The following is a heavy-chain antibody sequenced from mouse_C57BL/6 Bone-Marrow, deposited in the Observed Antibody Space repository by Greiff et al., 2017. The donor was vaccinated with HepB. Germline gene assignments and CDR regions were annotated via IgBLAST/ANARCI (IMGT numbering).Heavy chain of an antibody. V-gene: IGHV1-81*01. CDR1: GYTFTSYG. CDR3: ASPYEDWYFDV. CDR2: IYPRSGNT. Sequence: VQLQESGAELARPGASVKLSCKASGYTFTSYGISWVKQRTGQGLEWIGEIYPRSGNTYYNEKFKGKATLTADKSSSTAYMELRSLTSEDSAVYFCASPYEDWYFDVWGTGTTVTVSS. D-gene: IGHD1-1*01. J-gene: IGHJ1*03.